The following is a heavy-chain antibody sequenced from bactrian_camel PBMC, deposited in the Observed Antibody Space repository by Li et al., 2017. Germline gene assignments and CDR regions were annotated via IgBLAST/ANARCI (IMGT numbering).Heavy chain of an antibody. CDR3: AAGIVFCVVTASQESFTY. Sequence: DVQLVESGGGSVQPGGSLRLSCAASGFPYFSHCMGWFRQAPGKEREAVATIDTDGSTSYADSVKGRFTISKDNAKNTLSLQMNSLESEDSAMYYCAAGIVFCVVTASQESFTYWGQGTQVTVS. V-gene: IGHV3S67*01. J-gene: IGHJ4*01. CDR2: IDTDGST. CDR1: GFPYFSHC. D-gene: IGHD2*01.